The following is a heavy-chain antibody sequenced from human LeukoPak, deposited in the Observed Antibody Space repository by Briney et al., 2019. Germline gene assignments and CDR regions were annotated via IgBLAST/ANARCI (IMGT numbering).Heavy chain of an antibody. J-gene: IGHJ5*02. CDR3: ATAQWVHCSSTSCHHNWFDP. V-gene: IGHV1-69*06. CDR1: GGTFSSYA. CDR2: IIPIFGTA. Sequence: SVKVSCKASGGTFSSYAISWVRQAPGQGLEWMGGIIPIFGTANYAQKFQSRATMTEDTSTDTAYMELSSLRSEDTAVYYCATAQWVHCSSTSCHHNWFDPWGQGTLVTVSS. D-gene: IGHD2-2*01.